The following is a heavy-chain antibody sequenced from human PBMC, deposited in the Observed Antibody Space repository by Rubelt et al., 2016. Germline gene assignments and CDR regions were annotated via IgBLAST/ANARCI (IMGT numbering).Heavy chain of an antibody. CDR1: GYTLTELS. V-gene: IGHV1-24*01. CDR3: ASLNFCSGDICLGREN. CDR2: FDPEDGET. J-gene: IGHJ4*02. D-gene: IGHD2-15*01. Sequence: GYTLTELSMHWVRQAPGKGLEWMGGFDPEDGETIYAQKFQGRVTMTEDTSTDTAYMELSSLRSEDTAVYYCASLNFCSGDICLGRENWGQGTLVTVSS.